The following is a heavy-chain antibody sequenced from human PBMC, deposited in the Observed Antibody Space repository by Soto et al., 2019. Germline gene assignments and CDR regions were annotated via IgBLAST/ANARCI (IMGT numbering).Heavy chain of an antibody. D-gene: IGHD3-22*01. J-gene: IGHJ4*02. V-gene: IGHV4-31*03. CDR1: AGSISSGGYY. Sequence: TLSLTCTVSAGSISSGGYYWTWIRQHPGKGLEWIGYIYYSGSTYYNPSLKSRVTISVDTSKNQFSLKLSSVTAADTAVYYCARGRGITMIAGGYYFDYWGQGTLVTVPQ. CDR2: IYYSGST. CDR3: ARGRGITMIAGGYYFDY.